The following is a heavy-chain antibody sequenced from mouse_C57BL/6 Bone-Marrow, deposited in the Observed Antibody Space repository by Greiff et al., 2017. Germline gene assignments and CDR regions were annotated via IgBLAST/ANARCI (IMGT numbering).Heavy chain of an antibody. CDR1: GYTFTSYT. J-gene: IGHJ1*03. V-gene: IGHV1-4*01. CDR3: ARTHYYEV. Sequence: VHLVESGAELARPGASVKMSCKASGYTFTSYTMHWVKQRPGQGLEWIGYINPSSGYTKYNQKFKDKATLTADKSSSTAYMQLSSLTSEDSAVYYCARTHYYEVWGTGTTVTVSS. CDR2: INPSSGYT.